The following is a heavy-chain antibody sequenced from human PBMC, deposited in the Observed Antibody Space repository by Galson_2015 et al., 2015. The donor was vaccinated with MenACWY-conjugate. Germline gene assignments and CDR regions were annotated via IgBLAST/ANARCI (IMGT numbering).Heavy chain of an antibody. D-gene: IGHD6-13*01. J-gene: IGHJ6*02. CDR2: ISAYNGNT. V-gene: IGHV1-18*01. CDR3: ARDSRVAALDKYGMDV. Sequence: SVKVSCKASGYSFTSYGISWVRQAPGQGLEWMGWISAYNGNTNHAQKLQGRLTTTTETSTTTAYMELRSLRSDDTAVYYCARDSRVAALDKYGMDVWGQGTTVTVSS. CDR1: GYSFTSYG.